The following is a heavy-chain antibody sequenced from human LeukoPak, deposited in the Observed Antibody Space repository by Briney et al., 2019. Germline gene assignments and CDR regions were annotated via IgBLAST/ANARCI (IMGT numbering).Heavy chain of an antibody. V-gene: IGHV4-34*01. CDR3: ARGTMTTVTYYFDY. D-gene: IGHD4-17*01. J-gene: IGHJ4*02. CDR2: INHSGST. CDR1: GGSFSGYY. Sequence: SQTLSLTCAVYGGSFSGYYWSWIRQPPEKGLEWIGEINHSGSTNYNPSLKSRATISVDTPKNQFSLKLSSVTAADTTVYYCARGTMTTVTYYFDYWGQGTLVTVSS.